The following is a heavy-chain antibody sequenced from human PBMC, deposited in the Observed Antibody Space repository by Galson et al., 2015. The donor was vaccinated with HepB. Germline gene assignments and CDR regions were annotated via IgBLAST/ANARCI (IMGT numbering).Heavy chain of an antibody. CDR3: ARSMSVAGYCFLDY. CDR2: INPNSGAT. D-gene: IGHD6-19*01. CDR1: GYTFTGYF. J-gene: IGHJ4*02. Sequence: SVKVSCKASGYTFTGYFIHWIRQAPGQGLEWMGLINPNSGATNYAQKFQGRVSVTRDTSTSTAYMEVSSLRPDDTAIYYCARSMSVAGYCFLDYWGPGALVTGSS. V-gene: IGHV1-2*06.